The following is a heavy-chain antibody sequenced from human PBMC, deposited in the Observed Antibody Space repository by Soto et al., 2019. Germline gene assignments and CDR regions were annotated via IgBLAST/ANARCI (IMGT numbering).Heavy chain of an antibody. CDR3: PNPEGDSTGRTPFDY. CDR2: ISGSGGST. J-gene: IGHJ4*02. CDR1: VFTFSSYA. V-gene: IGHV3-23*01. D-gene: IGHD6-19*01. Sequence: PWGSLRVSCESSVFTFSSYAMIWVGQAPGKGLEWVSAISGSGGSTYYADSVKGRFTISRDNSKNTLYLQMNSLRAEDTAVYYCPNPEGDSTGRTPFDYWGQGTMVTVSS.